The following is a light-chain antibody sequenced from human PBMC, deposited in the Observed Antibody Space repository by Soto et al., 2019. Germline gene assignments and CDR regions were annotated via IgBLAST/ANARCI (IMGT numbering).Light chain of an antibody. J-gene: IGKJ1*01. Sequence: DVQMTQSPSTLSASVGDRVTITCRASQSINNLLAWYQQKPGKAPKFLIYDVSTLESGVPSRFSGSGSGTEFTLTISSLQSEDFGIYYCQKYNQWPWTFGPGTKVDIK. CDR1: QSINNL. CDR3: QKYNQWPWT. V-gene: IGKV1-5*01. CDR2: DVS.